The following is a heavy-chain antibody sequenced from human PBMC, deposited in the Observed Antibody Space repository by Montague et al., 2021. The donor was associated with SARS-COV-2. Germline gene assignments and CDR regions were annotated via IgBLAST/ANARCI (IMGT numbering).Heavy chain of an antibody. V-gene: IGHV4-39*01. J-gene: IGHJ2*01. CDR1: GGSITTDIFY. D-gene: IGHD2-21*02. CDR3: ARPVDSCGGHCRNWYFDL. CDR2: ISYSWST. Sequence: SETLSLTCTVSGGSITTDIFYWGWVRQPPGKGLEWIGSISYSWSTYYNPSLKSRVTMSVDTSKNQFSLGLISLTATDTAMYYCARPVDSCGGHCRNWYFDLWGRGTLVTVSS.